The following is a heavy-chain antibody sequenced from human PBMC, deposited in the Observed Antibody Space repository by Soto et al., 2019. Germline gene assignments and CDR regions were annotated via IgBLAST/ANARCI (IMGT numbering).Heavy chain of an antibody. J-gene: IGHJ4*02. CDR2: IYHSGST. D-gene: IGHD6-19*01. CDR3: ARRAGGREWLVTYYFDY. V-gene: IGHV4-4*02. Sequence: WWSWVRQPPGKGLEWIGEIYHSGSTNYNPSLKSRVTISVDKSKNQFSLKLSSVTAADTAVYYCARRAGGREWLVTYYFDYWGQGTLVTVSS. CDR1: W.